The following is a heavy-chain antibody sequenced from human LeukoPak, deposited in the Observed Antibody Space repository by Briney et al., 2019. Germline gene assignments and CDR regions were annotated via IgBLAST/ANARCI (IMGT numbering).Heavy chain of an antibody. D-gene: IGHD3-22*01. CDR1: GYTFTGYY. CDR2: INPNSGGT. CDR3: ARGGITMIEPSGY. J-gene: IGHJ4*02. V-gene: IGHV1-2*02. Sequence: ASVKVSCKASGYTFTGYYMHWVRQAPGQGLEWMGWINPNSGGTNYAQKFQGRVTMTRDTSISTAYMELSRLRSDDTAVCYCARGGITMIEPSGYWGQGTLVTVSS.